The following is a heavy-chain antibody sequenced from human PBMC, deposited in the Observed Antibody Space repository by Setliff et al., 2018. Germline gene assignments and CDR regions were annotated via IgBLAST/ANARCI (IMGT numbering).Heavy chain of an antibody. J-gene: IGHJ6*03. CDR3: AREGVDTRSSTDYRYYMDV. Sequence: SVKVSCKASGGTFSSYDINWVRQAPGQGLEWMGGIIPIFGTVNYAQKFQDRVSIRTDKSTSTAYMELSSLRSGDTAVYFCAREGVDTRSSTDYRYYMDVWGKGTTVTVSS. CDR1: GGTFSSYD. V-gene: IGHV1-69*05. CDR2: IIPIFGTV. D-gene: IGHD5-18*01.